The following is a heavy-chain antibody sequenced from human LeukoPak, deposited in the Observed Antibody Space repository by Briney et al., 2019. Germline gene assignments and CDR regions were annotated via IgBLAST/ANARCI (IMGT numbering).Heavy chain of an antibody. Sequence: GGSLRLSCAASGVSFRNYWMGWVRQAPGKGLEWVANIKHDGSEIYYVDSVEGRFTISGDTAKDSLFLQMNSLRVEDTAVYYCARDRGHSGYDLYDYWGQGTLVTVSS. CDR1: GVSFRNYW. CDR3: ARDRGHSGYDLYDY. D-gene: IGHD5-12*01. J-gene: IGHJ4*02. CDR2: IKHDGSEI. V-gene: IGHV3-7*01.